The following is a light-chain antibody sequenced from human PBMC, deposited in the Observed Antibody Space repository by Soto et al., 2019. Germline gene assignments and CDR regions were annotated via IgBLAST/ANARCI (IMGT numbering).Light chain of an antibody. CDR2: KTS. CDR3: QQYNSFPGT. Sequence: IQMTQSPSTLSASVGDRVTITCRASQIISAWLAWYQQKPGKAPKLLISKTSNLENGVPSRFSGSGSGTEFTLTISRLQTDDFAIYYCQQYNSFPGTFGQGTKVE. V-gene: IGKV1-5*03. J-gene: IGKJ1*01. CDR1: QIISAW.